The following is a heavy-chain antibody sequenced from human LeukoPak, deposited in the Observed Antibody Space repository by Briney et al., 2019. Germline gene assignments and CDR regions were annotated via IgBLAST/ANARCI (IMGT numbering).Heavy chain of an antibody. CDR3: TRDLEY. CDR2: IDYGGSVT. CDR1: GFTFTAYT. V-gene: IGHV3-48*01. Sequence: GGSLRLSCSASGFTFTAYTMNWVRQAPGKGPEWVSYIDYGGSVTHYADSVKGRFTISRDNAENSLYLQMNSLRVEDTAVYYCTRDLEYWSEGVQVTVSS. J-gene: IGHJ4*02.